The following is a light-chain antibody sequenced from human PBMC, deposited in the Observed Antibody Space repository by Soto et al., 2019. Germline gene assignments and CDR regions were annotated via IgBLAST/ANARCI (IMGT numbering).Light chain of an antibody. CDR2: ATS. CDR1: QYISSY. CDR3: QQSYSTPWT. J-gene: IGKJ1*01. Sequence: DIPMTQSPSSLSASVGDRVTITCRASQYISSYLNWYQQKPGKAPKLLIYATSSLQSGVPSRFSGSGSGTEFTLTISTLQPEDFATYYCQQSYSTPWTFGQGTKVDIK. V-gene: IGKV1-39*01.